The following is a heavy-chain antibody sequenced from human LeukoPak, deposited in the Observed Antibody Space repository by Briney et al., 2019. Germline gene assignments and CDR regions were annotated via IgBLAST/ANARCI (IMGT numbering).Heavy chain of an antibody. CDR3: AGHHPRNTVDF. CDR1: GGSIYSSSHY. Sequence: SETLSLTCSVSGGSIYSSSHYWGWIRQPPGKGLEWIGSIYYSGSTYYNSSLKSRITMSVDTSKNQFSLKLSSVTAADTAVYYCAGHHPRNTVDFWGQGTLVTVSS. D-gene: IGHD2/OR15-2a*01. J-gene: IGHJ4*02. V-gene: IGHV4-39*01. CDR2: IYYSGST.